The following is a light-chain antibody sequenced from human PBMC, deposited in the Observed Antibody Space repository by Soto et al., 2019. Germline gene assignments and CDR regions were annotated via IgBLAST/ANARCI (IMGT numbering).Light chain of an antibody. V-gene: IGLV2-8*01. J-gene: IGLJ2*01. CDR2: EVS. Sequence: QSVLTQPPSASGSPGQSVTISCTGTSSDVGGYNDVSWYQQHPGKAPKLMIYEVSKRPSGVPDRLSGSKSGNTASLTVSGLQVEDEADYYCASYTGSDTLVFGGGTKVTVL. CDR3: ASYTGSDTLV. CDR1: SSDVGGYND.